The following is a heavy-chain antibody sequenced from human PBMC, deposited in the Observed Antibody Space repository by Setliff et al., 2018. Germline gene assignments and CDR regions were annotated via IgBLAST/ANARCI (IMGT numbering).Heavy chain of an antibody. CDR1: GGSISSSSYY. CDR3: AREHPRYYYGENWFDP. D-gene: IGHD3-22*01. Sequence: NLSEPLSLTCTVSGGSISSSSYYWGWIRQPPGKGLEWIGSIYYSGSTYYNPSLKSRVTISVDTSKNQFSLKLSSVTAADTAVYYCAREHPRYYYGENWFDPWGQGTLVTVSS. V-gene: IGHV4-39*07. J-gene: IGHJ5*02. CDR2: IYYSGST.